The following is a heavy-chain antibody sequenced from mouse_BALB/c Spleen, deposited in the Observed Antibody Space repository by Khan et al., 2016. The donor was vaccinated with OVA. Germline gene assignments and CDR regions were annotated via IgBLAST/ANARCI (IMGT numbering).Heavy chain of an antibody. V-gene: IGHV1-4*01. J-gene: IGHJ3*01. D-gene: IGHD2-14*01. CDR1: GYTFTSYT. Sequence: QVQLKQSGAELAGPGASVKMSCKASGYTFTSYTIHWGRQRPGQALEWSGHINPSNNYTNYNQNFKDKATLIVDTSSSTAYMQLSSLTSEDSAVYYCVREGAYYRSDGWFAYWGQGTLVTVSA. CDR2: INPSNNYT. CDR3: VREGAYYRSDGWFAY.